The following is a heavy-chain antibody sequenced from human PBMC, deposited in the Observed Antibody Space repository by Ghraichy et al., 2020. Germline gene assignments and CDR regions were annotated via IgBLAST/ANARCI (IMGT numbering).Heavy chain of an antibody. CDR2: ISAYNGNT. D-gene: IGHD4-17*01. CDR3: ARWATVTTLAPYYYGMDV. J-gene: IGHJ6*02. CDR1: GYTFTSYG. Sequence: SVKVSCKASGYTFTSYGISWVRQAPGQGLEWMGWISAYNGNTNYAQKLQGRVTMTTDTSTSTAYMELRSLRSDDTAVYYCARWATVTTLAPYYYGMDVWGQGTTVTVSS. V-gene: IGHV1-18*01.